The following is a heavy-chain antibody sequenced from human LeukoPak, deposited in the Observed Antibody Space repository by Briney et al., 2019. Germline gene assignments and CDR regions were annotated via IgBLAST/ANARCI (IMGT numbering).Heavy chain of an antibody. CDR1: GFTFSSYS. V-gene: IGHV3-48*02. J-gene: IGHJ5*02. D-gene: IGHD3-10*01. Sequence: PGGSLRLSCAASGFTFSSYSMNWVRQAPGKGLEWGSYISSSSSTIYYADSVKGRFTISRDNAKNSLYLQMNSLRDEDTAVYYCASSRKYYYGSGDPNWLDPWGQGTLVTVSS. CDR3: ASSRKYYYGSGDPNWLDP. CDR2: ISSSSSTI.